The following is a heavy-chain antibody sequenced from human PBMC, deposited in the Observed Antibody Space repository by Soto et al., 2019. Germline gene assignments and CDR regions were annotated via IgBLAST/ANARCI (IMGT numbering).Heavy chain of an antibody. CDR2: MRANSGDT. D-gene: IGHD3-3*02. V-gene: IGHV1-8*01. Sequence: QVQLVQPGAEVRKPGALVKVSCKASGDIFTNFDFNWVRQATGQGLEWIGWMRANSGDTGHDQKFQGRVSMTRDTSMSTAYMELSSLRAEDTAVYYCARYIYGQGFKAWGQGTLVFVSS. J-gene: IGHJ5*02. CDR3: ARYIYGQGFKA. CDR1: GDIFTNFD.